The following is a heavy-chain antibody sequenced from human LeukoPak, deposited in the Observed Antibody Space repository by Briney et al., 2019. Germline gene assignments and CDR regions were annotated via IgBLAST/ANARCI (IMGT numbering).Heavy chain of an antibody. CDR2: IYTSGST. CDR3: ARVTTSGSYKFDY. J-gene: IGHJ4*02. D-gene: IGHD3-10*01. V-gene: IGHV3-53*01. Sequence: GGSLRLSCAASGFTVSSNYISWVRQAPGKGLEWVSLIYTSGSTYYADSVKGRFTISRDNSKDTLYLQMNSLRAEDTAVYYCARVTTSGSYKFDYWGQGTLVTVSS. CDR1: GFTVSSNY.